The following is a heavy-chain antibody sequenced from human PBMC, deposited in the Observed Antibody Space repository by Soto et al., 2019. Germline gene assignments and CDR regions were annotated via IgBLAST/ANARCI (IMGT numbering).Heavy chain of an antibody. CDR2: INTGNGST. CDR1: GITYTTYA. Sequence: QVQLVQSGAEVKKPGASVKVSCKASGITYTTYAIHWVRQAPGQGLEWMGWINTGNGSTIYSQSFQGSAPLTTDTAAITASMDLSSLTSEDTAVYYCARAISVYVTWGQGTLITFSS. V-gene: IGHV1-3*04. D-gene: IGHD5-12*01. J-gene: IGHJ5*02. CDR3: ARAISVYVT.